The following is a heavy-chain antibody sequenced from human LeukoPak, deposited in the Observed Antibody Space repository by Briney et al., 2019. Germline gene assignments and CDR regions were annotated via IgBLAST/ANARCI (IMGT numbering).Heavy chain of an antibody. CDR1: GYTFTGYY. J-gene: IGHJ6*02. Sequence: GASVKVSCKASGYTFTGYYMHWVRQAPGQGLEWMGWINPNSGGTNYVQKFQGRVTMTRDTSISTAYMELSRLRSDDTAVYYCARSLGYCSSTSCSMTVWGQGTTVTVSS. V-gene: IGHV1-2*02. D-gene: IGHD2-2*01. CDR3: ARSLGYCSSTSCSMTV. CDR2: INPNSGGT.